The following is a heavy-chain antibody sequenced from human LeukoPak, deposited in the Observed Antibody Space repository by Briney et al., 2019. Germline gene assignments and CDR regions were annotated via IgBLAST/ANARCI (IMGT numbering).Heavy chain of an antibody. J-gene: IGHJ4*02. CDR3: ARLGSTSCFDY. CDR2: INHSGST. Sequence: SETLSLTCAVYGGSFSGYYWSWIRQPPGKGLEWIGEINHSGSTNYNPSLKSRVTISVDTSKNQFSLKLSSVTAADTAVYYCARLGSTSCFDYWGQGTLVTVSP. D-gene: IGHD2-2*01. CDR1: GGSFSGYY. V-gene: IGHV4-34*01.